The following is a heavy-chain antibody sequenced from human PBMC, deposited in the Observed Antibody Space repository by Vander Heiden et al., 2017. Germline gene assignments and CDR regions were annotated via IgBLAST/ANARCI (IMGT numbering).Heavy chain of an antibody. D-gene: IGHD1-26*01. J-gene: IGHJ3*01. CDR3: ARSSALGIHALEF. CDR1: GFTFTDYY. Sequence: EVQLVESGGGLVQSGGSLRLSCVASGFTFTDYYMGWVRQAPGKGLECVGRGRNKANGYTTEDAASVRGRFTISRDDSKKSLYLQMNSLKTEDTAMYYCARSSALGIHALEFWGQGTMVTVSA. CDR2: GRNKANGYTT. V-gene: IGHV3-72*01.